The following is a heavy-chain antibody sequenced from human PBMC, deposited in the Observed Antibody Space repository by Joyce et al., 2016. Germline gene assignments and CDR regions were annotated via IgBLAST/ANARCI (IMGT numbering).Heavy chain of an antibody. CDR1: GFTFSTYG. CDR2: ISGDSGAI. CDR3: AGGTGYDFDY. D-gene: IGHD5-12*01. Sequence: EVQLVESGGGLVQPGGSLRLSCAASGFTFSTYGMSWVGQAPGKGLEWVSYISGDSGAIYYAGSVKGRFTISRDNAETSLHLQMNSLRSEDTAVYFCAGGTGYDFDYWGQGTLVIVSS. J-gene: IGHJ4*02. V-gene: IGHV3-48*01.